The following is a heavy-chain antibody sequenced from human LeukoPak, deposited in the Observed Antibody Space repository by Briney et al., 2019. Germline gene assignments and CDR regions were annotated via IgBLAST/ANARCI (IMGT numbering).Heavy chain of an antibody. Sequence: GASVKVSCKASGYTFISNNMHWMRQAPGQGLEWMAILKPSSGSTTYAQKFKGRLTVTRDMSTSTVYMELSTLRSEDTAVYYCARVAAEVVGVPGAIGFGWLRRDYYYMDVWGKGTTVTVSS. CDR3: ARVAAEVVGVPGAIGFGWLRRDYYYMDV. D-gene: IGHD2-2*02. CDR2: LKPSSGST. CDR1: GYTFISNN. V-gene: IGHV1-46*01. J-gene: IGHJ6*03.